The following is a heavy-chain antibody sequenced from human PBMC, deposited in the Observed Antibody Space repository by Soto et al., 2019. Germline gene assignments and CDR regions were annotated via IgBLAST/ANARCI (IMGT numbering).Heavy chain of an antibody. D-gene: IGHD2-15*01. J-gene: IGHJ5*02. CDR3: AKDDCSGGSCYNWFDP. Sequence: QVQLVQSGAEVKKPGASVKVSCKVSGYTLTELSMHWVRQAPGKGLEWMGGFDPEDGETIYAQKFQGRVTMTEDTSTDTAYMGMGSLRSEDTAVYYCAKDDCSGGSCYNWFDPWGQGTLVTVSS. CDR2: FDPEDGET. CDR1: GYTLTELS. V-gene: IGHV1-24*01.